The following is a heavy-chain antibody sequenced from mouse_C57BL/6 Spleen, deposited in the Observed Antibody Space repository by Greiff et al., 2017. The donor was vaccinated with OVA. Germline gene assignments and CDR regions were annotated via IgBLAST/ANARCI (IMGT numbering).Heavy chain of an antibody. J-gene: IGHJ2*01. Sequence: EVQLVESGGGLVKPGGSLKLSCAASGYTFSSYAMSWVRQTPEKRLEWVATISAGGSYTYYPDNVKGRFTISRDNAKNNLYLQMSHLKSEDTAMYYGARDRAVVATDYFDYWGQGTTLTVSS. V-gene: IGHV5-4*01. CDR1: GYTFSSYA. CDR3: ARDRAVVATDYFDY. D-gene: IGHD1-1*01. CDR2: ISAGGSYT.